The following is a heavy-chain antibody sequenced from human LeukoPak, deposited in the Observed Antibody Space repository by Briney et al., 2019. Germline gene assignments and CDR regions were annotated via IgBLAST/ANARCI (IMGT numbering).Heavy chain of an antibody. CDR3: ARGYKLRLGTAIVPARNWFDP. V-gene: IGHV4-38-2*02. Sequence: SETLSLTCTVSGYSISSGYYWGWLRQPPGKGLEWIGSIYHSGSTYYNPSLKSRVTISVDTSKNQFSLKLSSVTAADTAVYYCARGYKLRLGTAIVPARNWFDPWGQGTLVTVSS. J-gene: IGHJ5*02. D-gene: IGHD5-18*01. CDR1: GYSISSGYY. CDR2: IYHSGST.